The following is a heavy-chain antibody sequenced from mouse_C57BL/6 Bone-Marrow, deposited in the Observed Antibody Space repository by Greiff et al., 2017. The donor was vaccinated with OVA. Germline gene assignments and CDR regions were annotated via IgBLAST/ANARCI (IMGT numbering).Heavy chain of an antibody. J-gene: IGHJ3*01. Sequence: QVQLKESGAELAKPGASVKLSCKASGYTFTSYWMHWVKQRPGQGLEWIGYINPSSGYTKYNQKFKDKATLTADKSSSTAYMQLSSLTYEDSAVYYCARYYYDYEAWFAYWGQGTLVTVSA. CDR3: ARYYYDYEAWFAY. D-gene: IGHD2-4*01. CDR1: GYTFTSYW. CDR2: INPSSGYT. V-gene: IGHV1-7*01.